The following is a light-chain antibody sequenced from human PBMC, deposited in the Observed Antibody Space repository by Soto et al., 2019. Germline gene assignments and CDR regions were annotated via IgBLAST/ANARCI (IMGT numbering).Light chain of an antibody. CDR1: SSDVGGYNY. Sequence: VLTQPASVSGSPGQSITISCTGTSSDVGGYNYVSWYQQHPGKAPKVIIFEVSNRPSGVSNRFSDSKSGNTASLTISGLLAEDEADYYCNSYTRSRSYVFGTGTKLTV. CDR2: EVS. V-gene: IGLV2-14*01. CDR3: NSYTRSRSYV. J-gene: IGLJ1*01.